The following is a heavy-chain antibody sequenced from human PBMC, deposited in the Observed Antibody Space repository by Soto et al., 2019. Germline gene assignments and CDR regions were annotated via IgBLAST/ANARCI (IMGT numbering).Heavy chain of an antibody. V-gene: IGHV3-23*01. CDR3: AKDLRYSSGWYVSFDY. D-gene: IGHD6-19*01. CDR1: GFTFSSYA. CDR2: ISGSGGST. Sequence: EVQLLESGGGLVQPGGSLRLSCAASGFTFSSYAMSWARQAPGKGLEWVSAISGSGGSTYYADSVKGRFTISRDNSKNTLYLQMNSLRAEDTAVYYCAKDLRYSSGWYVSFDYWGQGTLVTVSS. J-gene: IGHJ4*02.